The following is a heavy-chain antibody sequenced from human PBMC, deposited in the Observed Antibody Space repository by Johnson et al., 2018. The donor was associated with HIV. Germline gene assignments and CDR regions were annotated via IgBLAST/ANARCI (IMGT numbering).Heavy chain of an antibody. CDR1: GFTFNRYA. CDR3: ARGQHYDCWSGYYPIGGETFDC. Sequence: VQLVESGGGVVQLGRSLRLSCTGFGFTFNRYAIHWVRQAPNKGLEWVAVISYDGIYKYYGDSVKGRFTVSRDYNMNTLYLQMDSLRVEDTAVYYCARGQHYDCWSGYYPIGGETFDCWCQGEMLTVSS. V-gene: IGHV3-30*04. J-gene: IGHJ3*01. D-gene: IGHD3-3*01. CDR2: ISYDGIYK.